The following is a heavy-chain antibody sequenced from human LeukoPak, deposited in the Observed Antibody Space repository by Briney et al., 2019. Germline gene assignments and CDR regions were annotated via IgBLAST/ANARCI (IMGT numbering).Heavy chain of an antibody. Sequence: SVKVSCKASGGTFSSYAISWVRQAPGQGLEWMGGIIPIFGTANYAQKFQGRVTMTRDMSTSTVYMELSSLRSEDTAVYYCAREGVSGSYLGYWGQGTLVTVSS. CDR3: AREGVSGSYLGY. CDR2: IIPIFGTA. CDR1: GGTFSSYA. V-gene: IGHV1-69*05. D-gene: IGHD1-26*01. J-gene: IGHJ4*02.